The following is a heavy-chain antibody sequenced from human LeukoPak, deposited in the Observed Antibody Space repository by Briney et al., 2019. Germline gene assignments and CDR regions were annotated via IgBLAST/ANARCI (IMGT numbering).Heavy chain of an antibody. J-gene: IGHJ3*02. CDR3: ARGLLDGYTHPAAFDI. V-gene: IGHV4-59*01. Sequence: SETLSLTCTVSGGSISSYYWSWIRQPPGKGLEWIGYIYYSGSTNYNPSLKSRVTISVDTSKNQFFLKLNSVTAADTAVYYCARGLLDGYTHPAAFDIWGQGTMVTVSS. CDR1: GGSISSYY. CDR2: IYYSGST. D-gene: IGHD5-24*01.